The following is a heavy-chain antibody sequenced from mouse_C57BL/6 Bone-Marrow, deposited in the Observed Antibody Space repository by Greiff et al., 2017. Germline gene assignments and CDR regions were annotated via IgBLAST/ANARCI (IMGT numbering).Heavy chain of an antibody. Sequence: QVQLKQSGAELARPGASVKMSCKASGYTFTSYTMHWVKQRPGQGLEWIGYINPSSGYTKYNQKFKDKATLTADKSSSTAYMQLSSLTSEDSAVYYCARLGSSPFDDWGQGTTLTGSS. J-gene: IGHJ2*01. V-gene: IGHV1-4*01. CDR1: GYTFTSYT. CDR3: ARLGSSPFDD. D-gene: IGHD1-3*01. CDR2: INPSSGYT.